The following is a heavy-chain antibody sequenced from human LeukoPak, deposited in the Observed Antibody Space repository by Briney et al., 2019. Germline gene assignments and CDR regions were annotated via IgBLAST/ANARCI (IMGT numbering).Heavy chain of an antibody. V-gene: IGHV1-69*04. CDR3: ARDRDYDFWSGRDPNWFDP. Sequence: SVKVSCKASGGTFSSYTISWVRQAPGQGLEWMGRIIPILGIANYAQKFQGRVTTTADKSTSTAYMELSSLRSEDTAVYYCARDRDYDFWSGRDPNWFDPWGQGTLVTVSS. CDR2: IIPILGIA. CDR1: GGTFSSYT. J-gene: IGHJ5*02. D-gene: IGHD3-3*01.